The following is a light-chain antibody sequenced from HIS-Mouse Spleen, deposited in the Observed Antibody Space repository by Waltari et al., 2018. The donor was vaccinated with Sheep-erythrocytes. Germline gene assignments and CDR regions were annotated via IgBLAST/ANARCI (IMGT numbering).Light chain of an antibody. CDR3: CSYAGSSTPWV. J-gene: IGLJ3*02. CDR1: SSYVGSYNL. CDR2: EGS. V-gene: IGLV2-23*01. Sequence: QSALTQPASVSSQPGQSITISCTGTSSYVGSYNLVSWYQKHPGKAPKLMIYEGSKRPSGVSNRFSGSKSGNTASLTISGLQAEDEADYYCCSYAGSSTPWVFGGGTKLTVL.